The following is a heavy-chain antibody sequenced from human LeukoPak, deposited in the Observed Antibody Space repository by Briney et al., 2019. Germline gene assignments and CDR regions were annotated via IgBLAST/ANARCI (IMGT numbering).Heavy chain of an antibody. D-gene: IGHD2-2*01. V-gene: IGHV3-30*02. CDR2: IRYDGSSK. CDR3: ANMNIVVVPAATPNY. Sequence: GGSLRLSCAASGFTFSSYGMHWVRQAPGKGLEWVAFIRYDGSSKYYADSVKGRFTISRDNSKNTLYLQMNSLRAEDTAVYYCANMNIVVVPAATPNYWGQGTLVTVSS. J-gene: IGHJ4*02. CDR1: GFTFSSYG.